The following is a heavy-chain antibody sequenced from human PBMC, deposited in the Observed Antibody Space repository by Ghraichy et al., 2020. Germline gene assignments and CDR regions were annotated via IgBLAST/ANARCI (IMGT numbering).Heavy chain of an antibody. J-gene: IGHJ6*02. Sequence: ESLNISCTVSGGSISSYYWSWIRQSAGKGLEWIGRIYTSGSTNYNPSLKSRVTMSVDTSKNQFSLKLSSVTAADRAVYYCARGIPPYYYGMDVWGQGTTVTVSS. CDR2: IYTSGST. D-gene: IGHD2-21*01. CDR3: ARGIPPYYYGMDV. V-gene: IGHV4-4*07. CDR1: GGSISSYY.